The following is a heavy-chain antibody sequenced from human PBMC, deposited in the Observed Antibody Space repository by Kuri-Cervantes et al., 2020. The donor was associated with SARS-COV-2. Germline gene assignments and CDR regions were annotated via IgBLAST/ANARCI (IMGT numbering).Heavy chain of an antibody. V-gene: IGHV6-1*01. Sequence: SQTLSLTCAISGDGVSSNSAAWNWVRQSPSRGLEWLGRTYYRSKWYNDYAVSVKSRITINPDTSKNQFSLQLNSVTPEDTAVYYCARGRMGLERSGLGNYYMDVWGKGTTVTVSS. J-gene: IGHJ6*03. CDR1: GDGVSSNSAA. D-gene: IGHD1-1*01. CDR3: ARGRMGLERSGLGNYYMDV. CDR2: TYYRSKWYN.